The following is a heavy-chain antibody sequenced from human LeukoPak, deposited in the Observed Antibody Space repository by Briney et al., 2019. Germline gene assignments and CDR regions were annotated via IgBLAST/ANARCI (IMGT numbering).Heavy chain of an antibody. CDR3: ARGSLTTVTTQYFQH. CDR1: GGSFSGYY. CDR2: INHSGST. J-gene: IGHJ1*01. V-gene: IGHV4-34*01. D-gene: IGHD4-11*01. Sequence: AETLSLTCAVYGGSFSGYYWSWIRQPPGKGLEWIGEINHSGSTNYNPSLKSRVTISVDTSKNQFSLKLSSVTAADTAVYYCARGSLTTVTTQYFQHWGQGTLVTVSS.